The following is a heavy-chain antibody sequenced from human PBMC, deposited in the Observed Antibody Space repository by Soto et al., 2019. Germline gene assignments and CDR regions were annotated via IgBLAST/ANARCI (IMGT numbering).Heavy chain of an antibody. Sequence: QVQLQESGPGLVKPSQTLSLTCTVSGGSISSGGYYWSWIRQHPGKGLEWIGSIYYSGSTSYNPSLKSRVTISVDPSKNQFSLKLSSVTASDTAVYYCARVCGGDCHYGMDVWGQGTTVTVSS. CDR1: GGSISSGGYY. CDR3: ARVCGGDCHYGMDV. D-gene: IGHD2-21*02. J-gene: IGHJ6*02. V-gene: IGHV4-31*03. CDR2: IYYSGST.